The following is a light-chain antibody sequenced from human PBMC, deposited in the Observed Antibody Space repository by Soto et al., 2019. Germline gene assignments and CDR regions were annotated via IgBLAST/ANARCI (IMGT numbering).Light chain of an antibody. J-gene: IGLJ3*02. CDR2: KDS. V-gene: IGLV3-25*03. Sequence: SSELTQPPSVSVSPGQTARITCSGDALPKQYAYWYQQKPGQAPVLLIYKDSGRPSGIPERFSGSSSGTTVTLTISGVQAEDEADYYCQSADSSGTYWVFGGGTKLTVL. CDR1: ALPKQY. CDR3: QSADSSGTYWV.